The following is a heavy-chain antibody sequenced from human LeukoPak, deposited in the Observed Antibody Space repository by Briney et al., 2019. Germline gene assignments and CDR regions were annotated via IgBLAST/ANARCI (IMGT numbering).Heavy chain of an antibody. J-gene: IGHJ5*02. D-gene: IGHD2-21*01. CDR1: GYTFTGYY. V-gene: IGHV1-2*02. CDR2: INPSNGGT. CDR3: ARGISSLRNAFSCGGDCFNWFDP. Sequence: ASVKVSXKASGYTFTGYYMHWLRQAPGQGLEWMGKINPSNGGTKYAQKFQGRVTMTRDTSISTAYMELNSLRSEDTAVYYCARGISSLRNAFSCGGDCFNWFDPWGQGTLVTVSS.